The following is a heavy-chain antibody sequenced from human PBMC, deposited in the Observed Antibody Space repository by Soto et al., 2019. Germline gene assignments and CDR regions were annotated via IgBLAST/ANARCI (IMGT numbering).Heavy chain of an antibody. V-gene: IGHV3-66*01. Sequence: EVQLVESGGGLVQPGGSLRLSCAASGFTVSSNYMSWVRQAPGKGLEWVSVIYSGGSTYYADSVKGRFTISRDNSKNTLYLQMNSLRAEDTAVYYCARGESDYGDYSFDYWGQGTLVTVSS. D-gene: IGHD4-17*01. CDR2: IYSGGST. J-gene: IGHJ4*02. CDR1: GFTVSSNY. CDR3: ARGESDYGDYSFDY.